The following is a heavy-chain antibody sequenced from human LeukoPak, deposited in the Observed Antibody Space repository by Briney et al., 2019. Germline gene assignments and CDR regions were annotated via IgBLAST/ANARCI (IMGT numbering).Heavy chain of an antibody. CDR2: IYSGGST. J-gene: IGHJ4*02. D-gene: IGHD1-26*01. V-gene: IGHV3-53*01. Sequence: PGGSLRLSCAASGFTVSSNYMTWVRQAPGKELEWVSVIYSGGSTYYANSVKGRFTISRDISKNTLYLQMNSLRAEDTAVYYCARDLRSYSYWGQGTLVTVSS. CDR3: ARDLRSYSY. CDR1: GFTVSSNY.